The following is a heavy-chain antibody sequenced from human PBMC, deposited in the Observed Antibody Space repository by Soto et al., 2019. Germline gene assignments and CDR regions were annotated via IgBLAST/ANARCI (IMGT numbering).Heavy chain of an antibody. CDR3: ARSIGRGWNPY. V-gene: IGHV1-69*06. CDR2: IIPVFNTT. D-gene: IGHD6-19*01. CDR1: GGTFSSYT. Sequence: QVHLVQSEAEVKKPGSSVKVSCKASGGTFSSYTVSWVRQAPGQGLEWVGGIIPVFNTTYYAHKFQGRVTILADKSTSTAYMELRNLRSEDTAVYYCARSIGRGWNPYWGQGTLVNASS. J-gene: IGHJ4*02.